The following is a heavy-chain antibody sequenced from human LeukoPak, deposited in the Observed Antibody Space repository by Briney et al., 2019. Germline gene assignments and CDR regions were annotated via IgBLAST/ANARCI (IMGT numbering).Heavy chain of an antibody. CDR1: GFTFSSYA. V-gene: IGHV3-30-3*01. D-gene: IGHD3-10*01. Sequence: QPGGCLRLSCAASGFTFSSYAMHWVRQAPGKGLEWMAVISYDGSNKYYADSVKGRFTISRDNSKNTLYLQMNSLRAEDTAVYYCARDQDYYGSGSSFDYWGQGTLVTVSS. J-gene: IGHJ4*02. CDR2: ISYDGSNK. CDR3: ARDQDYYGSGSSFDY.